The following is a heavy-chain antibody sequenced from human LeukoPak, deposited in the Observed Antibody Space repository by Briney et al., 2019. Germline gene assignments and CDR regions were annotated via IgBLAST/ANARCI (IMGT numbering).Heavy chain of an antibody. D-gene: IGHD3-22*01. CDR1: GFTFSSYS. J-gene: IGHJ4*02. CDR3: AKAPSGYYDTSGPKWFDY. V-gene: IGHV3-23*01. Sequence: GGSLRLSCAASGFTFSSYSMNWVRQAPGKGLEWVSALSGTGGSTYYTDSVKGRFTISRDNSKNTLYLQMNSLRAEDTAVYYCAKAPSGYYDTSGPKWFDYWGQGTLVTVSS. CDR2: LSGTGGST.